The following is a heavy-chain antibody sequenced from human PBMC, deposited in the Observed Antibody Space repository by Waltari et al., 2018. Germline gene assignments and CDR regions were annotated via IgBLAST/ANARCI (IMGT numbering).Heavy chain of an antibody. CDR3: ARIIAAADVDYFDY. V-gene: IGHV4-38-2*01. J-gene: IGHJ4*02. D-gene: IGHD6-13*01. Sequence: QVQLQESGPGLVKPSETLSLTCAVSGYSISSGYYWGWIRQPPGKGLEWIGSIYHSGSTYYNPSLKSRVTISVDTSKNQFSLKLSSVTAADTAVYYCARIIAAADVDYFDYWGQGTLVTVSS. CDR1: GYSISSGYY. CDR2: IYHSGST.